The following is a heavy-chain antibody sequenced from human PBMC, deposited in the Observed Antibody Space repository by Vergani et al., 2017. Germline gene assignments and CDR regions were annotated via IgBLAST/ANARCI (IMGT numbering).Heavy chain of an antibody. J-gene: IGHJ6*04. CDR3: AREWGPYSSSMDV. CDR2: IYYSGST. CDR1: GGSISSYY. D-gene: IGHD6-6*01. V-gene: IGHV4-59*01. Sequence: QVQLQESGPGLVKPSETLSLTCTVSGGSISSYYWSWIRQPPGKGLEWIGYIYYSGSTNYNPSLKSRVTISVDTSKNQFSLKRSSVTAADTAVYYCAREWGPYSSSMDVWGKGTTVTVSS.